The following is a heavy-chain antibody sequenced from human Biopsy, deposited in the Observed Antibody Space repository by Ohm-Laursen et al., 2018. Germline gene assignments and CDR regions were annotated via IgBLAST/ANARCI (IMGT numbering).Heavy chain of an antibody. CDR1: GGSISDSTYH. V-gene: IGHV4-39*01. D-gene: IGHD3-3*01. CDR3: ARQVDFWSGYVDY. CDR2: IYYSGNT. Sequence: SETLSLTCTVSGGSISDSTYHWGWIRQSPGKGLEWIGNIYYSGNTDYSPSLKSRVTISVDTSNNQFSLKLRSVTAADTAVYYCARQVDFWSGYVDYWGQGTLVAVPS. J-gene: IGHJ4*02.